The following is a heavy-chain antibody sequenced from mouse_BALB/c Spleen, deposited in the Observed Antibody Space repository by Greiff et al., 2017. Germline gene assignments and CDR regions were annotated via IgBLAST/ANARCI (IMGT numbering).Heavy chain of an antibody. V-gene: IGHV2-9-2*01. CDR2: IWTGGGT. CDR1: GFSLTSYD. J-gene: IGHJ4*01. Sequence: QVQLKESGPGLVAPSQSLSITCTVSGFSLTSYDISWIRQPPGKGLEWLGVIWTGGGTNYNSAFMSRLSISKDNSKSQVFLKMNSLQTDDTAIYYCVRDGNWDDYYAMDYWGQGTSVTVSS. CDR3: VRDGNWDDYYAMDY. D-gene: IGHD4-1*01.